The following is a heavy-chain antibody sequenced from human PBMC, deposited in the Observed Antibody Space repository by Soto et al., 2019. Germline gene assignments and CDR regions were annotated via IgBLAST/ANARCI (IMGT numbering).Heavy chain of an antibody. V-gene: IGHV6-1*01. Sequence: PSQTLSLTCAISGDSVSSNSAAWYWIRQSPSRGLEWLGRTYYRSKWYNDYAVSVKSRITINPDTSKNQFSLQLNSVTPEDTAVYYCARGSLLRFLEWLFDYWGQGTLVTVSS. CDR3: ARGSLLRFLEWLFDY. J-gene: IGHJ4*02. D-gene: IGHD3-3*01. CDR2: TYYRSKWYN. CDR1: GDSVSSNSAA.